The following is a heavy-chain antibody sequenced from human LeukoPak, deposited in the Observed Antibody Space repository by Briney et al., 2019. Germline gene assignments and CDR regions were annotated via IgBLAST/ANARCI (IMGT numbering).Heavy chain of an antibody. V-gene: IGHV1-69*01. CDR3: ARDRPGRHCSSTRCYTASPFDP. Sequence: VKVSCKASGYTFTNYGISWVRQAPGQGLEWMGGIIPIFGTSIYAQKFQGRVTITADESTSTAFMELSSLISEDTAVYYCARDRPGRHCSSTRCYTASPFDPWGQGTLVTVSS. CDR2: IIPIFGTS. D-gene: IGHD2-2*02. CDR1: GYTFTNYG. J-gene: IGHJ5*02.